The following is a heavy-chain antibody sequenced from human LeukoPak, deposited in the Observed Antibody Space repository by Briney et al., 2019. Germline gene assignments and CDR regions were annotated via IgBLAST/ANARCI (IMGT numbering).Heavy chain of an antibody. D-gene: IGHD2-15*01. CDR1: GFTFDDYA. CDR3: AKVSGGGSHIFSAFDI. Sequence: SGGSLRLSCAASGFTFDDYAMHWVRQAPGKGLEWVSGISWNSGSIGYADSVKGRFTISRDNAKNSLYLQMNSLRAEDTASYYCAKVSGGGSHIFSAFDIWGQGTMVTVSS. V-gene: IGHV3-9*01. CDR2: ISWNSGSI. J-gene: IGHJ3*02.